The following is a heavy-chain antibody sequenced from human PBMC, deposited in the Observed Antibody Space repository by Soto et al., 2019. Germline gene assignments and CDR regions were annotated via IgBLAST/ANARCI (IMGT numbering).Heavy chain of an antibody. CDR3: ARAAAGGRYYYYGMEV. V-gene: IGHV4-31*03. CDR1: GASISSGSHY. D-gene: IGHD6-13*01. Sequence: QVQLQESGPGLVKPSQTLSLTCTVSGASISSGSHYWSWIRQHPGKGLEWIGHIFYSGRTYYNPSLRSRVTISGDTSKNQFSLKLSSVTAADTAVYYCARAAAGGRYYYYGMEVWGQGTTVTVSS. CDR2: IFYSGRT. J-gene: IGHJ6*02.